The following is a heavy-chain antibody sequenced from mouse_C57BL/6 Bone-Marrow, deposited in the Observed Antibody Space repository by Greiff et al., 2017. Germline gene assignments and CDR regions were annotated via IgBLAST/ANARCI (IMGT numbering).Heavy chain of an antibody. Sequence: QVQLQQSGAELVKPGASVKLSCKASGYTFTSYWMHWVKQRPGQGLEWIGMIHPNSGSTNYNEKFKSKATLTVDKSSSTAYMQLSSLTSEDSAVYYCARSGYYDAMDYWGQGTSVTVSS. CDR1: GYTFTSYW. V-gene: IGHV1-64*01. D-gene: IGHD2-2*01. CDR3: ARSGYYDAMDY. J-gene: IGHJ4*01. CDR2: IHPNSGST.